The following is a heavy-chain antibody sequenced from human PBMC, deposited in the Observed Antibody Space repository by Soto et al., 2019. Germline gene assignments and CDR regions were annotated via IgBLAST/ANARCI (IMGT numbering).Heavy chain of an antibody. D-gene: IGHD6-13*01. CDR3: ARARIGAAGTKYYFDY. CDR2: ISSTGASI. CDR1: GSTFSNFA. J-gene: IGHJ4*02. Sequence: EVQLAESGGGLVQPGGSLRLSCAASGSTFSNFAVHWVRQAPGKGPEFVSGISSTGASIFYADSVKGRVTISRDNSKNTVNLQMGSLKPEDTAVYYCARARIGAAGTKYYFDYWGRGTLVTVSS. V-gene: IGHV3-64*07.